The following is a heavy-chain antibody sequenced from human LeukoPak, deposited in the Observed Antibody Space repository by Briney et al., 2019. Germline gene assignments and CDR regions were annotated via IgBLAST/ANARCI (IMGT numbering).Heavy chain of an antibody. J-gene: IGHJ4*02. CDR3: ASEGSGYYMF. V-gene: IGHV3-48*04. CDR1: GFTFSSYS. CDR2: ISSSSSTI. D-gene: IGHD3-3*01. Sequence: GGSLRLSCAASGFTFSSYSMNWVHQAPGKGLEWVSYISSSSSTIYYADSVKGRFTISRDNAKNSLYLQMNSLRAEDTAVYYCASEGSGYYMFGGQGTLVTVSS.